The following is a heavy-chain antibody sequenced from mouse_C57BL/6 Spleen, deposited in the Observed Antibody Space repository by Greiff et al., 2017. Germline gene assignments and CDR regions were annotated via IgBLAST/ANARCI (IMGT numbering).Heavy chain of an antibody. CDR2: ISSGGDYI. V-gene: IGHV5-9-1*02. J-gene: IGHJ4*01. D-gene: IGHD2-3*01. CDR3: TRDGGWLLFYAMDY. Sequence: EVHLVESGEGLVKPGGSLKLSCAASGFTFSSYAMSWVRQTPEKRLEWVAYISSGGDYIYYADTVKGRFTISRDNARNTLYLRMSSLKSEDTAMDYCTRDGGWLLFYAMDYWGQGTSVTVSS. CDR1: GFTFSSYA.